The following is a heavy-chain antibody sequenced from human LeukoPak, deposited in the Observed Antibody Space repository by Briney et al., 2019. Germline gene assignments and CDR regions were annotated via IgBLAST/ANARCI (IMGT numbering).Heavy chain of an antibody. CDR2: IFYSGST. CDR3: AKSNGYGLIDI. Sequence: SETLSLTCAVYSGSFSTYYWGWVRQPPGKALEWIGNIFYSGSTYYSPSLKSRVTISLDTSRNQFSLKLNSVTAADTAVYYCAKSNGYGLIDIWGQGTMVTVSS. V-gene: IGHV4-34*12. CDR1: SGSFSTYY. D-gene: IGHD3-22*01. J-gene: IGHJ3*02.